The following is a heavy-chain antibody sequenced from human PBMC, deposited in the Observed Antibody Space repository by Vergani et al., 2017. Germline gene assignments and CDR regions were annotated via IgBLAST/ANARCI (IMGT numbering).Heavy chain of an antibody. CDR1: GGSISSGSYY. Sequence: QVQLQESGPGLVRPSQTLSLTCTASGGSISSGSYYWSWFRQPAGKGLEWIGRFYTGGGTSYNPSLKSRVPISVDTSKNQFSLQLSSVTAADTAVYYCARDPLYSTTWPFLLLDMDVWGQGTTVTVSS. J-gene: IGHJ6*02. V-gene: IGHV4-61*02. D-gene: IGHD6-13*01. CDR2: FYTGGGT. CDR3: ARDPLYSTTWPFLLLDMDV.